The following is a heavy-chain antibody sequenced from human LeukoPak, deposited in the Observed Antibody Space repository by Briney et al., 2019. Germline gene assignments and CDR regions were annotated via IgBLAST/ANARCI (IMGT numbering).Heavy chain of an antibody. CDR2: INSDGSST. CDR1: GFTFSRYR. J-gene: IGHJ4*02. CDR3: ARDTYYYDSSGYSY. Sequence: GGSLRLSCAASGFTFSRYRMYWVRQAPGKGLVWGSRINSDGSSTTYADSVKGRFTISRDNAKNTLYLQMNSLRAEDTAVYYCARDTYYYDSSGYSYWGQGTLVTVSS. D-gene: IGHD3-22*01. V-gene: IGHV3-74*01.